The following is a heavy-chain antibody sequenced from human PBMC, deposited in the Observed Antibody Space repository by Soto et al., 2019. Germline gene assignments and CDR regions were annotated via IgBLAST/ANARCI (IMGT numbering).Heavy chain of an antibody. CDR1: GFTFSSYA. CDR3: ATKLRVYYDSSGYYYGAEYFQH. V-gene: IGHV3-23*01. Sequence: VQLLESGGGLVQPGGSLRLSCAASGFTFSSYAMSWVRQAPGKGLEWVSAISGSGGSTYYADSVKGRFTISRDNSKNTLYLQMNSLRAEDTAVYYCATKLRVYYDSSGYYYGAEYFQHWGQGTLVTVSS. J-gene: IGHJ1*01. CDR2: ISGSGGST. D-gene: IGHD3-22*01.